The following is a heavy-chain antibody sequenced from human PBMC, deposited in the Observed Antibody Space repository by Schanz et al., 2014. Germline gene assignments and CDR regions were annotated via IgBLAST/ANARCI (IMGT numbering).Heavy chain of an antibody. Sequence: QVQLQESGPGLVKPSQTLSLTCAVSGGSISSGGYTWSWIRQPPGKGLEWIGYIYYSGSTYYNPALKCRVTISVDTAKNQFSLKLSSVTAADTAVYYCARGGRTTYNYYYGMDVWGQGTTVTVSS. D-gene: IGHD1-1*01. CDR1: GGSISSGGYT. CDR3: ARGGRTTYNYYYGMDV. CDR2: IYYSGST. V-gene: IGHV4-30-4*07. J-gene: IGHJ6*02.